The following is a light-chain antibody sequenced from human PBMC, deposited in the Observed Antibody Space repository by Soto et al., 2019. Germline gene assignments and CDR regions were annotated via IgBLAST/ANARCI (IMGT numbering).Light chain of an antibody. J-gene: IGKJ1*01. CDR3: LQDINYPWT. CDR2: AAT. CDR1: HPININ. Sequence: DIQMTQSPSSLSASVGDRVTITCRASHPININLVWFQQKPGKAPKSLIYAATNLQSGVPPRFSGSGSGTDFTLAISSLQPEDSATYYCLQDINYPWTFGQGTKVDIK. V-gene: IGKV1-16*01.